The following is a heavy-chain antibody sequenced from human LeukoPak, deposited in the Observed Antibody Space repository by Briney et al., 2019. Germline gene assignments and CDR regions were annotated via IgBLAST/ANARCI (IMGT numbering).Heavy chain of an antibody. CDR1: GYTFTSYG. V-gene: IGHV1-18*01. CDR2: ISAYNGNT. CDR3: ARGNIVATFYYYYYMDV. J-gene: IGHJ6*03. D-gene: IGHD5-12*01. Sequence: ASVKVSCKASGYTFTSYGISWVRQAPGQGLEWMGWISAYNGNTNYAQKLQGRVTMTTDTSTSTAYMELRSLRSDDTAVYYCARGNIVATFYYYYYMDVWGKGTTVTISS.